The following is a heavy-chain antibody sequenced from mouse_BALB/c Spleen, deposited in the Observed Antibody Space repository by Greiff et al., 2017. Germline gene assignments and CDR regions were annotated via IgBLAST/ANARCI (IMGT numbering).Heavy chain of an antibody. CDR1: GFTFSSYY. CDR2: INSNGGST. J-gene: IGHJ3*01. Sequence: DVMLVESGGGLVKPGGSLKLSCAASGFTFSSYYMSWVRQTPEKRLELVAAINSNGGSTYYPDTVKGRFTISRDNAKNTLYLQMSSLKSEDTALYYCARSYGSSYNWFAYWGQGTLVTVSA. CDR3: ARSYGSSYNWFAY. D-gene: IGHD1-1*01. V-gene: IGHV5-6-2*01.